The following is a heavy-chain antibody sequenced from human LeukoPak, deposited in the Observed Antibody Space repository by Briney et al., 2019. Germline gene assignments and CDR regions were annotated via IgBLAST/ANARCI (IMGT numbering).Heavy chain of an antibody. Sequence: ASVKVSCKASGYTFTGYYMHLVRQAPGQGLEWMGRINPNSGGTNYAQKFQGRVTMTRDTSISTAYMELSRLRSDDTAVYYCARGRTSLANTRLGTDDTFDIWGQGTMVTVSS. CDR1: GYTFTGYY. CDR2: INPNSGGT. CDR3: ARGRTSLANTRLGTDDTFDI. V-gene: IGHV1-2*06. J-gene: IGHJ3*02. D-gene: IGHD1/OR15-1a*01.